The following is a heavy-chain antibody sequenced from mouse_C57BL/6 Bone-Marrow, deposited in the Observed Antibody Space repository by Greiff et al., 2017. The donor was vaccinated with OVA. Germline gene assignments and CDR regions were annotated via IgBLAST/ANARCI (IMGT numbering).Heavy chain of an antibody. CDR1: GYSFTGYY. Sequence: VQLQQSGPELVKPGASVKISCKASGYSFTGYYMNWVKQSPEKSLEWIGEINPSTGGTTYNQKFKAKATLTVDKSSSTAYMQLKSLTSEDSAVYYCARLYDYYAMDYWGQGTSVTVSS. J-gene: IGHJ4*01. CDR3: ARLYDYYAMDY. V-gene: IGHV1-42*01. D-gene: IGHD2-3*01. CDR2: INPSTGGT.